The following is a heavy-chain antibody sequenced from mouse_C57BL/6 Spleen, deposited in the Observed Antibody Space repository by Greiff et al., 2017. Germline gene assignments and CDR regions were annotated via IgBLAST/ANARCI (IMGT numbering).Heavy chain of an antibody. CDR3: ARGAY. CDR1: GYTFTSYW. V-gene: IGHV1-50*01. J-gene: IGHJ3*01. Sequence: VQLQQPGAELVQPGASVKLSCKASGYTFTSYWMQWVKQRPGKGLEWIGEIEPSDSYSTYNQKFNGKATLPVDTSYSTAYMQLSSLTSEDSAVYYCARGAYWGQGTLVTVSA. CDR2: IEPSDSYS.